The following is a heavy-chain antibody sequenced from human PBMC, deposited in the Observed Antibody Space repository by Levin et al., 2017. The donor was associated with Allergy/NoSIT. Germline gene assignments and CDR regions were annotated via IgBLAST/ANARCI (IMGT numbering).Heavy chain of an antibody. V-gene: IGHV3-74*01. J-gene: IGHJ4*02. CDR3: VRSSDY. CDR1: GFTFTDYW. Sequence: GGSLRLSCAASGFTFTDYWMHWVRQVPGKGLEWVSKIKTDGTSTSYADSVKGRFTISRDNAKNKLHLQMNSLRVEDTAVYYCVRSSDYWGQGALVTVSS. CDR2: IKTDGTST.